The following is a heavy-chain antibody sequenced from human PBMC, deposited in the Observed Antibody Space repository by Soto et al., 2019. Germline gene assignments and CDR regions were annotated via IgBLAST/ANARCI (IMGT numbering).Heavy chain of an antibody. CDR3: ARVGGSGSYHAGLDP. D-gene: IGHD3-10*01. CDR1: GRSISSYY. Sequence: SETLSLTCTVSGRSISSYYWSWIRQPPGKELYWIGYIYYSGSTNYNPSLKSRVTISVDTSKNQFSLKLSSVTAADTAVYYCARVGGSGSYHAGLDPWGQGTLVTVCS. CDR2: IYYSGST. J-gene: IGHJ5*01. V-gene: IGHV4-59*01.